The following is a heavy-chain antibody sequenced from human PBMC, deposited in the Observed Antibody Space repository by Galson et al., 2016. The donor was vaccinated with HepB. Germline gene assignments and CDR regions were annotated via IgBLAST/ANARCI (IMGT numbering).Heavy chain of an antibody. D-gene: IGHD3-22*01. CDR3: ARLRWVRLASGFSLYVDN. V-gene: IGHV4-39*01. Sequence: SETLSLTCSVSDESFNTNTYYWGWIRQPPGKGPEWIATVYYTETTYYNSSLKSRVTISIDTSRNQFSLQLNSVTATDTSVYYCARLRWVRLASGFSLYVDNWGRGTLVTVSS. CDR2: VYYTETT. CDR1: DESFNTNTYY. J-gene: IGHJ4*02.